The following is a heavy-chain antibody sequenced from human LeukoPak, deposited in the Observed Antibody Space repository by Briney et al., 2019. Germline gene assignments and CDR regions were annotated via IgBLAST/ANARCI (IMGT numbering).Heavy chain of an antibody. CDR2: IRSKANSYAT. V-gene: IGHV3-73*01. CDR3: TSAPATVFDY. D-gene: IGHD2-2*01. Sequence: GGSLRLSCAASGFTFSGSAMHWVRQASGKGLEWVGRIRSKANSYATAYAASVNGRFTVSRDDSKDTAYLQMNSLKTEDTAVYYCTSAPATVFDYWGQGTLVTVSS. J-gene: IGHJ4*02. CDR1: GFTFSGSA.